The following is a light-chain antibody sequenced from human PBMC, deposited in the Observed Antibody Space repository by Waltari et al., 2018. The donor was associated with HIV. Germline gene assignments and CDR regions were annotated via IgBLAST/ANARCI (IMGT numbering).Light chain of an antibody. CDR2: DAS. CDR3: QQRSSWPLIT. V-gene: IGKV3-11*01. J-gene: IGKJ5*01. CDR1: QSLSAF. Sequence: DIVLTQSPATLSLSPGERATLSCRASQSLSAFLAWYQQKPGQAPRLLIYDASNRATGIPARFSGRGSGTDFTLTISSLEPEDFGVYYCQQRSSWPLITFGQGTRLEIK.